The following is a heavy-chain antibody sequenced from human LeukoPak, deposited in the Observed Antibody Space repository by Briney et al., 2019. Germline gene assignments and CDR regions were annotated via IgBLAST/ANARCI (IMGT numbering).Heavy chain of an antibody. Sequence: SETLSLTCTVSGGSISSGNYYWSWIRRRPGTGLEWIGYIYYTGSTYYNPSLKSRVTISVDTSKNQFSLELNSMTAADAAVYYCAREKPSMGNDAFDIWGQGTMVTVSS. J-gene: IGHJ3*02. CDR1: GGSISSGNYY. D-gene: IGHD2/OR15-2a*01. CDR2: IYYTGST. CDR3: AREKPSMGNDAFDI. V-gene: IGHV4-31*03.